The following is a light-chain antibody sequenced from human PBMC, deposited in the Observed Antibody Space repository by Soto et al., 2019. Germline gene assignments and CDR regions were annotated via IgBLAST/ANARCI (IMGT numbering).Light chain of an antibody. Sequence: DIQMTQSPSTLSASVGDKVTITCRASQSISTWLAWYQQRPGKAPKLLISDASSFESGVPSRFSGSGSGTDFTLTISSLQPEDFATYYCQQANSFPRTFGGGTKVDIK. V-gene: IGKV1-5*01. CDR2: DAS. J-gene: IGKJ4*01. CDR1: QSISTW. CDR3: QQANSFPRT.